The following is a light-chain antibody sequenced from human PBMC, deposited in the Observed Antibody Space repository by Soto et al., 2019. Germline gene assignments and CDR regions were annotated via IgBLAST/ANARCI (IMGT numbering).Light chain of an antibody. CDR1: TSDVGGYNY. Sequence: QSVLTQPASVSGSPGQSITISCTGTTSDVGGYNYVSWYQQHPGKVPKLLIHEVSNRPSGVSNRFSGSKSGTAASLAISGLQPEDEAEYYCAAGDDSLNALFVTGNK. J-gene: IGLJ1*01. CDR2: EVS. V-gene: IGLV2-14*01. CDR3: AAGDDSLNAL.